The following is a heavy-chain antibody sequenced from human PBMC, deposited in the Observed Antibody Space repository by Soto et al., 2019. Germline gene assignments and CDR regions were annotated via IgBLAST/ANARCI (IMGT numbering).Heavy chain of an antibody. D-gene: IGHD6-6*01. CDR2: MYHSGIT. J-gene: IGHJ6*02. V-gene: IGHV4-38-2*01. Sequence: SETLSRTCAVSGYSIRSGYFWGWIRQPPGKGLEWIGSMYHSGITYYNLSLKSRVTISVDTSKNQLSLKLSSATAADTAVYYCARSMYSTSAQLYYGMDVWGQGTTVTVSS. CDR3: ARSMYSTSAQLYYGMDV. CDR1: GYSIRSGYF.